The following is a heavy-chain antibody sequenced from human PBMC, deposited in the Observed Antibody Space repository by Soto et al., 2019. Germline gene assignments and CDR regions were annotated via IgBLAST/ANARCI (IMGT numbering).Heavy chain of an antibody. CDR3: ARYYYYYYGMDV. J-gene: IGHJ6*02. V-gene: IGHV1-3*01. Sequence: ASVKVSCKASGYTFTSYAMHWVRQAPGQRLEWMGWINASSGNTNYAQKFQGRVTMTRNTSISTAYMELSSLRSEDTAVYYCARYYYYYYGMDVWGQGTTVTVSS. CDR1: GYTFTSYA. CDR2: INASSGNT.